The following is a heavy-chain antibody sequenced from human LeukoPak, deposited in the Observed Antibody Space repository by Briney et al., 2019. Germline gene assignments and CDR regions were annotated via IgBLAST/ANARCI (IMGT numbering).Heavy chain of an antibody. CDR2: ISSSSSTI. V-gene: IGHV3-48*01. J-gene: IGHJ4*02. Sequence: PGGSLRHSCAASGFTFSSYRMNWVRQTPGKGLEWVSYISSSSSTIYYADSVKGRFTISRDNAKNSLYLQMNSLRAEDTAVYYCARGYSSSWFDFDYWGQGTLVTVS. CDR1: GFTFSSYR. CDR3: ARGYSSSWFDFDY. D-gene: IGHD6-13*01.